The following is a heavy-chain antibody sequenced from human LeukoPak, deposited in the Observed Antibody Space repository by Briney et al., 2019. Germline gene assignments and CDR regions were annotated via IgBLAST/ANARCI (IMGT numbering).Heavy chain of an antibody. J-gene: IGHJ4*02. D-gene: IGHD1-14*01. CDR2: IHHSGST. CDR1: GYSISSGYY. Sequence: SETLSLTCAVSGYSISSGYYWGWIRQPPGKGLEWIGSIHHSGSTYYNSSLKSRVTISVDTSKNQFSLKLSSVTAADTAVYYCARLSRNAGFDYWGQGTLVTVSS. CDR3: ARLSRNAGFDY. V-gene: IGHV4-38-2*01.